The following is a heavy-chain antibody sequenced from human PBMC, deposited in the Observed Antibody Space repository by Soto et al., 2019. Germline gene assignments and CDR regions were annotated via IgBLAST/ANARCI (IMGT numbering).Heavy chain of an antibody. V-gene: IGHV4-59*08. CDR1: GGSISSYY. Sequence: PSETLSLTCTVSGGSISSYYWSWIRQPPGKGLEWIGFIYYSGSTNYNPSLKSRVTISVDTSKNQFSLKLSSVTAADTAVYYCASSPAGSGCFDPWGQGTLVTVS. J-gene: IGHJ5*01. CDR2: IYYSGST. CDR3: ASSPAGSGCFDP. D-gene: IGHD6-13*01.